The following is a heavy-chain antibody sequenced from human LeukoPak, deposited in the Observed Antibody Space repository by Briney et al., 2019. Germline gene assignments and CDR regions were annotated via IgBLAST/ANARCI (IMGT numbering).Heavy chain of an antibody. V-gene: IGHV3-48*03. CDR1: GFTFSSYE. J-gene: IGHJ3*02. D-gene: IGHD4-17*01. Sequence: GGSLRLSCDATGFTFSSYEMNRVRQAPGKGLEWVSCISGSGRNIYYADSVKGRFTISRDNAKNSLYLQMSSLRAEDTAVYFCVRETFVDYGDSSDIWGQGTMVTVSS. CDR2: ISGSGRNI. CDR3: VRETFVDYGDSSDI.